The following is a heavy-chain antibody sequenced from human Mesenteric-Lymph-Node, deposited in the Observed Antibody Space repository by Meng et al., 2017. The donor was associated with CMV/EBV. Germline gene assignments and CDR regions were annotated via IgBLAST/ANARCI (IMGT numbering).Heavy chain of an antibody. CDR2: IRDDGNYK. J-gene: IGHJ4*02. CDR1: GFMFRNYG. CDR3: VKSAAAGTQYFDF. Sequence: SSGFMFRNYGMHWVRQAPGKGLEWVAFIRDDGNYKYYGDSVKGRFTISRDNSKDTVYLQMNSLRAEDTAVYYCVKSAAAGTQYFDFWGRGTLVTVSS. D-gene: IGHD6-13*01. V-gene: IGHV3-30*02.